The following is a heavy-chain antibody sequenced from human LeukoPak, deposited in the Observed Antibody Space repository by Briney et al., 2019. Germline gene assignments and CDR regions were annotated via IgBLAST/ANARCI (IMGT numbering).Heavy chain of an antibody. CDR2: ISYDGSNK. J-gene: IGHJ4*02. CDR3: ARDRLGDGYIREFDS. D-gene: IGHD5-24*01. V-gene: IGHV3-30*03. CDR1: GFTFSSYG. Sequence: GGSLRLSCAASGFTFSSYGMHWVRQAPGKGLEWVAVISYDGSNKYYADSVKGRFTISRDNSKNTLYLQMNSLRAEDTAIYYCARDRLGDGYIREFDSWGQGTLVIVSS.